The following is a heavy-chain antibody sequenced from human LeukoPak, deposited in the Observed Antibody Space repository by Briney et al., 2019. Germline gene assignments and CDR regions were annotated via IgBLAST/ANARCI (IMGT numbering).Heavy chain of an antibody. J-gene: IGHJ4*02. CDR3: ATLPQRGFDY. V-gene: IGHV3-30-3*01. CDR2: ISYDGSNK. CDR1: GFTFSSYA. Sequence: GGSLRLSCAASGFTFSSYAMHWVRQAPGKGLEWVAVISYDGSNKYYADSVKGRFTISRDNPKNTLYLQMNSLRAEDTAVYYCATLPQRGFDYWGQGTLVTVSS.